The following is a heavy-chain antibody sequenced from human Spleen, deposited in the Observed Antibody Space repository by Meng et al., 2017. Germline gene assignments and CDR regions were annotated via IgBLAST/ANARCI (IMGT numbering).Heavy chain of an antibody. D-gene: IGHD1-26*01. CDR2: IYNSGTT. J-gene: IGHJ4*02. CDR1: GGSVSSGYYY. Sequence: SETLSLTCTVSGGSVSSGYYYWNWIRQPPGKGLEWIGYIYNSGTTNYNPSLKSRVTISVDTSKNQFSLKLSSVATADTAVYYCAKFGVGAQNWVFDYWGQGTLVTASS. V-gene: IGHV4-61*01. CDR3: AKFGVGAQNWVFDY.